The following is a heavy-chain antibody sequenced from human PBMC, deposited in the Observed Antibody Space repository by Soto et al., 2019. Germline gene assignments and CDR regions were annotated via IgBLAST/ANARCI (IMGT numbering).Heavy chain of an antibody. CDR2: ISYDGSNK. D-gene: IGHD3-22*01. V-gene: IGHV3-30*03. CDR3: IRENNYYDSSGYQPFDY. J-gene: IGHJ4*02. CDR1: GFTFSSYG. Sequence: GGSVRLSXAASGFTFSSYGMHWVRQAPGKGLEWVAVISYDGSNKYYADSVKGRFTISRDNSKNTLYLQMNSLRAEDTAVYYCIRENNYYDSSGYQPFDYWGQGTLVTVSS.